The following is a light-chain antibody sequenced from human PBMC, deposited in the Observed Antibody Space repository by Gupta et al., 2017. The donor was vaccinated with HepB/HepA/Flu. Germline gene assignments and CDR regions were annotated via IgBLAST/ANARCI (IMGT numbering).Light chain of an antibody. CDR1: SSNVDGYNY. V-gene: IGLV2-14*01. CDR2: DVS. Sequence: SALSQPASVSGSPGQSITLSCTGTSSNVDGYNYVPWSQQHPGKAPKLMIYDVSNRPSEVSTRFSGSKSGNTACLTISGLQAEGEADYYCSSYTSSSDVVFGGGTKLTVL. J-gene: IGLJ2*01. CDR3: SSYTSSSDVV.